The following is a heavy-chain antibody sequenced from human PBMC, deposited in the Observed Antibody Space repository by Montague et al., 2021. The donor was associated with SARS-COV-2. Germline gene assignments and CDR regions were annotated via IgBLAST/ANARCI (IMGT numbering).Heavy chain of an antibody. CDR3: ARKGSGRADLAY. D-gene: IGHD1-26*01. Sequence: SETLSLTCVVSGASISTDNCWTWVGLPPPKGLVWVGEIYHTGGTNYKPPPMSRVSMSVDKSSNQFSLRLTSVTAADTAIYYCARKGSGRADLAYWGQGTLVTVSS. CDR1: GASISTDNC. CDR2: IYHTGGT. J-gene: IGHJ4*02. V-gene: IGHV4-4*02.